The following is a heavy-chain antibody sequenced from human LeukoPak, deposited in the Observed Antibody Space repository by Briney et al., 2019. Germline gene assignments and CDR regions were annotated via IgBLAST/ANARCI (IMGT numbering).Heavy chain of an antibody. Sequence: PGGSLRLSCAAPGFTFGDYEMNWVRQAPGKGLEWVSHISSSGSSIYYADSVKGRFTISRDNAKNSLYLQMNSLRAEDTGVYYCARLRGGYKLYWGQGTLVTVSS. D-gene: IGHD5-24*01. CDR2: ISSSGSSI. V-gene: IGHV3-48*03. CDR1: GFTFGDYE. CDR3: ARLRGGYKLY. J-gene: IGHJ4*02.